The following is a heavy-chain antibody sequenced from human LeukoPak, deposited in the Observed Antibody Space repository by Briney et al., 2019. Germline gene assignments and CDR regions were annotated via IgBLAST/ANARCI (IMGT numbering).Heavy chain of an antibody. Sequence: ASVKVSCKASGYTFTNYAIHWVRQAPGQGLEWMGWINPNSGGTNYAQKFQGRVTMTRDTSISTAYMELSRLRSDDTAVYYCARGGTLLKALDAFDIWGQGTMVTVSS. D-gene: IGHD3-16*01. J-gene: IGHJ3*02. CDR2: INPNSGGT. CDR3: ARGGTLLKALDAFDI. V-gene: IGHV1-2*02. CDR1: GYTFTNYA.